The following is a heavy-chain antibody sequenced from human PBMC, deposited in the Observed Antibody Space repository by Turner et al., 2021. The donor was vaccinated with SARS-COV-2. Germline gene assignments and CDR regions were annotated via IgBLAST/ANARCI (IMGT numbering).Heavy chain of an antibody. CDR3: ASPGGNSGWFFAYDI. V-gene: IGHV4-39*01. D-gene: IGHD6-19*01. CDR1: GGSLSSSSYY. J-gene: IGHJ3*02. Sequence: LQLQESGPGLVKPSETLSLTCTVSGGSLSSSSYYWGWIRQPPGKGLEWIGSIYYSGSTYYNPSLKSRVTISVDTSKNQCSLKLNSVTAADTAVYYCASPGGNSGWFFAYDIWGQGTMVTVSS. CDR2: IYYSGST.